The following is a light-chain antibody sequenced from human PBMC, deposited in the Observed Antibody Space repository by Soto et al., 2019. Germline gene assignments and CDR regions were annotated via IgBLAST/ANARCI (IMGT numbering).Light chain of an antibody. CDR2: GAS. CDR3: QQYGNSRA. V-gene: IGKV3-20*01. Sequence: EIVLTESPGTLSLSPGGRATLSCRASQSVSSSYLAWYQLKPGQAPRLLIYGASSRATGIPDRFSGSGSGTDFTLTISRLEPEDFAVYYCQQYGNSRAFGQGTKVDIK. J-gene: IGKJ1*01. CDR1: QSVSSSY.